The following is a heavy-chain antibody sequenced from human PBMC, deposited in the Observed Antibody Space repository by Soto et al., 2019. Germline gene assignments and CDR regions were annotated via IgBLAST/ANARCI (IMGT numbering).Heavy chain of an antibody. CDR1: GGTFSSYA. Sequence: QVQLVQSGAEVKKPGSSVKVSCTASGGTFSSYAISWVRQAPGQGLEWMGGIIPIFGTANYAQKFQGRVTSTADESARTAYMELSSLRSEDTAVYYCASYRSDRADYYYGMEVWGQGTTVTVS. D-gene: IGHD1-26*01. CDR2: IIPIFGTA. CDR3: ASYRSDRADYYYGMEV. V-gene: IGHV1-69*01. J-gene: IGHJ6*02.